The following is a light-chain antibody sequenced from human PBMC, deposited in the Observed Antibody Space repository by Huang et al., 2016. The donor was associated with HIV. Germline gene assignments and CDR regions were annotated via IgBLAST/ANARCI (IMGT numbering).Light chain of an antibody. CDR1: QNIRND. J-gene: IGKJ4*01. CDR3: QQYDNWPPGLT. V-gene: IGKV3D-15*01. Sequence: EIVMTQSPATLSVSPGGGATLSCRASQNIRNDLAWDQLNPGRAPRLHIYDTSTRASGVPARFSGSGSGTEFTLTISGIQSEDFAVYFCQQYDNWPPGLTFGGGTKVEI. CDR2: DTS.